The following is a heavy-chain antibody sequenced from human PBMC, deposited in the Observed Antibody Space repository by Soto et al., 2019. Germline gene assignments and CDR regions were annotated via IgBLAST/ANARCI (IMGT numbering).Heavy chain of an antibody. CDR2: IYPGDSDT. Sequence: ESLKISGKGSGYSFSSYWIGWVCEMPGKGLEWMGIIYPGDSDTRYSPSFQGQVTISADKSISTAYLQWSSLKASDTAMYYCARQESILYDSSGYSSAFDYWGQGTLVTVSS. J-gene: IGHJ4*02. D-gene: IGHD3-22*01. V-gene: IGHV5-51*01. CDR1: GYSFSSYW. CDR3: ARQESILYDSSGYSSAFDY.